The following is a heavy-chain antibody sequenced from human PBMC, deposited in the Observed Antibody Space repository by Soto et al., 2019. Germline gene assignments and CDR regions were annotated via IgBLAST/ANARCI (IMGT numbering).Heavy chain of an antibody. V-gene: IGHV4-30-4*01. CDR3: VRDRKGLELRFTFDY. CDR1: GGSISSGDYY. D-gene: IGHD1-7*01. CDR2: IYYSGST. Sequence: SETVCLTCTVSGGSISSGDYYWSWIRQPPGKGLEWIGYIYYSGSTYYNPSLKSRVTISVDTSKNQFSLKLSSVTAADTAVYYCVRDRKGLELRFTFDYWGQGTLVTVSS. J-gene: IGHJ4*02.